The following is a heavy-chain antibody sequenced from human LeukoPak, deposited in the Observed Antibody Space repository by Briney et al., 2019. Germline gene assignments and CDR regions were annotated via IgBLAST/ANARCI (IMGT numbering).Heavy chain of an antibody. J-gene: IGHJ4*02. Sequence: PGGSLRLSCAASGFTFSRNGMTWVRQAPGKGLEWVSAISGSGGSTYYADSVKGRFTISRDNSKNTLYLQMNSLRAEDTAVYYCAKVSESNYDILTGYYTPYYFDYWGQGTLVTVSS. V-gene: IGHV3-23*01. D-gene: IGHD3-9*01. CDR2: ISGSGGST. CDR1: GFTFSRNG. CDR3: AKVSESNYDILTGYYTPYYFDY.